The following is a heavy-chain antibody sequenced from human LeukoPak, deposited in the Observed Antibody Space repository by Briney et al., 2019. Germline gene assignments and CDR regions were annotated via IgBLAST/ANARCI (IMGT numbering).Heavy chain of an antibody. J-gene: IGHJ4*02. Sequence: TSESLSLTCAVYVGSFSGYYWSWISQPPGKGLEWVGEINHSGSTNYNPSLKSRVTLSVDTSKNQFPLKLSSVTAADTAVYYCAREEGIAVAGPPYYWGQGTLVTVSS. CDR2: INHSGST. CDR3: AREEGIAVAGPPYY. CDR1: VGSFSGYY. V-gene: IGHV4-34*01. D-gene: IGHD6-19*01.